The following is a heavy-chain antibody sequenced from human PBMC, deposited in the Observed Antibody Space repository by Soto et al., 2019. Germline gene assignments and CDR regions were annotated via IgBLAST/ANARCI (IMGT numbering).Heavy chain of an antibody. CDR2: IVPMFGTA. V-gene: IGHV1-69*12. CDR3: ARDGDPQSAFWSGPLGGGRFDP. CDR1: GGTFGNSA. Sequence: QVQLVQSGAEVKKPGSSVNVSCKTSGGTFGNSAVTWVRQAPGQGLEWLGGIVPMFGTANYAQKFQGRVTITADESTITAYIELSSLNTDDTAVYYCARDGDPQSAFWSGPLGGGRFDPWGQGTLVTVSS. D-gene: IGHD3-3*01. J-gene: IGHJ5*02.